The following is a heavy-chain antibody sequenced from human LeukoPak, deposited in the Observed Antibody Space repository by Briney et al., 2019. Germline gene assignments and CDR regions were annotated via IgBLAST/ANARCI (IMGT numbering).Heavy chain of an antibody. CDR2: INPSGGST. Sequence: ASVKVSCKASGYTFSNYYMHWVRQAPGQGLEWMGIINPSGGSTGYAQKFQGRVTMTRDTSTSTVYMELSSLRSEDTAVYYCARGNSDYYLDHWGQGILVTVSS. D-gene: IGHD3-22*01. CDR3: ARGNSDYYLDH. J-gene: IGHJ4*02. V-gene: IGHV1-46*01. CDR1: GYTFSNYY.